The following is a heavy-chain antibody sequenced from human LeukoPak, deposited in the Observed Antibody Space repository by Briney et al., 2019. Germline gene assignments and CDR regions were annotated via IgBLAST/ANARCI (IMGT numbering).Heavy chain of an antibody. CDR1: GYSFTSYW. D-gene: IGHD5-24*01. CDR3: ARGQGDGYNLAEYSQH. V-gene: IGHV5-51*01. Sequence: GESLKISCKGSGYSFTSYWTGWVRQMPGKGLEWMGIIYPGDSDTRYSPSFQGQVTISADKSISTAYLQWSSLKASDTAMYYCARGQGDGYNLAEYSQHWGQGTLVTVSS. J-gene: IGHJ1*01. CDR2: IYPGDSDT.